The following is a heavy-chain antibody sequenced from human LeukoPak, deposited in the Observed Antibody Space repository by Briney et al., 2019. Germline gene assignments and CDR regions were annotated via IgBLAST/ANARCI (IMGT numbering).Heavy chain of an antibody. CDR3: ARYPNEYSSSSGRDAFDI. J-gene: IGHJ3*02. D-gene: IGHD6-6*01. CDR2: IYYSGST. CDR1: GGSISSYY. V-gene: IGHV4-59*01. Sequence: SETLSLTCTVSGGSISSYYWSWIRQPPGKGLEWIGYIYYSGSTNYNPSLKSRVTISVDTSKNQFSLKLSSVTVADTAVYYCARYPNEYSSSSGRDAFDIWGQGTMVTVSS.